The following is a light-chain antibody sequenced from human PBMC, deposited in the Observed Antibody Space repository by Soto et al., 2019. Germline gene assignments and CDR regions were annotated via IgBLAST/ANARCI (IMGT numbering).Light chain of an antibody. CDR2: GAS. J-gene: IGKJ1*01. V-gene: IGKV3-15*01. CDR3: QQCNSYYEA. CDR1: ESVRSR. Sequence: TPPPPTRAWSPVERSTLSCGASESVRSRLAWYQQKRGQAPRLLMYGASTRATGIPGRFSGSGSGTEFTLTISSVQPDDFAPYYCQQCNSYYEAFGQGTEVDIK.